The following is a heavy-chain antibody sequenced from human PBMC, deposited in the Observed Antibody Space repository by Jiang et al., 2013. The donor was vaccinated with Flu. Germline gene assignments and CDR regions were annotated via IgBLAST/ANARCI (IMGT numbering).Heavy chain of an antibody. J-gene: IGHJ4*02. V-gene: IGHV3-30-3*01. Sequence: VQLVESGGGVVQPGRSLRLSCAASGFTFSSYAMHWVRQAPGKGLEWVAVISYDGSNKYYADSVKGRFTISRDNSKNTLYLQMNSLRAEDTAVYYCARDDSRHGEGGGYWGQGTLVTVSS. CDR2: ISYDGSNK. CDR1: GFTFSSYA. CDR3: ARDDSRHGEGGGY. D-gene: IGHD4-17*01.